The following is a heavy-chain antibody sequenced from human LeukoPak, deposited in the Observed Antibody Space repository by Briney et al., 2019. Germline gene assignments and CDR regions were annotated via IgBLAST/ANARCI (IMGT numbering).Heavy chain of an antibody. V-gene: IGHV3-30*04. J-gene: IGHJ1*01. CDR3: ARVSDYGAD. CDR2: ISYDGSNK. D-gene: IGHD4-17*01. Sequence: GRSLRLSCAASGFTFSSYAMHWVRQAPGKGLEWVAVISYDGSNKYYADSVKGRFTISRDNAKNSLYLQMNSLRAEDTAVYYCARVSDYGADWGQGTLVSVSS. CDR1: GFTFSSYA.